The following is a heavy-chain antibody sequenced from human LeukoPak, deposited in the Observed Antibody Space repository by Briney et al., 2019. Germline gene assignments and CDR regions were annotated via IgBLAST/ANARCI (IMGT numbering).Heavy chain of an antibody. Sequence: GASVKVSCKASGGTFSSYAISWVRQAPGQGLEWMGGIIPIFGTANYAQKFQGRVTITRDTSASTAYMELSSLRSEDTAVYYCAREQLVLRYFDGFDYWGQGTLVTVSS. CDR3: AREQLVLRYFDGFDY. CDR1: GGTFSSYA. D-gene: IGHD3-9*01. J-gene: IGHJ4*02. V-gene: IGHV1-69*05. CDR2: IIPIFGTA.